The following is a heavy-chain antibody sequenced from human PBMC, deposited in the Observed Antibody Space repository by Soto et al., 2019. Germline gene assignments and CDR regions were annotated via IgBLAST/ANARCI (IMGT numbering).Heavy chain of an antibody. V-gene: IGHV5-51*01. J-gene: IGHJ6*02. CDR1: GYSFTSYW. CDR3: AEATSGTSCHRCLMDV. D-gene: IGHD2-2*01. Sequence: AGESLKISCNSSGYSFTSYWNGWVRQMPGKGLEGMGIIYPGDSDPRYSRSFQGQVTISADKSISTAYLQWRSLMASDTAMYYCAEATSGTSCHRCLMDVWGQGGMVTVYS. CDR2: IYPGDSDP.